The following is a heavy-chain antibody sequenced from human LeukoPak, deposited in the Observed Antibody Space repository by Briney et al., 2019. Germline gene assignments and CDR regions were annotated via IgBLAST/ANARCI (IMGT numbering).Heavy chain of an antibody. CDR2: ISYDGSNK. Sequence: TGGSLRLSCAASGFTFSGYGMHWVRQAPGKGLEWVAVISYDGSNKYYADSVKGRFTISRDNSKNTLYLQMNSLRAEDTAVYYCANDEIPYGSGSYSPPVDYWGQGTLVTVSS. V-gene: IGHV3-30*18. CDR1: GFTFSGYG. D-gene: IGHD3-10*01. J-gene: IGHJ4*02. CDR3: ANDEIPYGSGSYSPPVDY.